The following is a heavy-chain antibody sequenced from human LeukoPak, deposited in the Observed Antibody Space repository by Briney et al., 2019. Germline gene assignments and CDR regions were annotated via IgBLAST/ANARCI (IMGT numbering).Heavy chain of an antibody. V-gene: IGHV3-23*01. CDR3: AKGGYSSGWYYFDY. J-gene: IGHJ4*02. Sequence: GGSLRLSCAASGFTFSSYAMSWVRQAPGKGLEWVSAISGSGGSTYYADSAKGRFTISRDNSKNTLYLQMNSLRAEDTAVYYCAKGGYSSGWYYFDYWGQGTLVTVSS. CDR2: ISGSGGST. D-gene: IGHD6-19*01. CDR1: GFTFSSYA.